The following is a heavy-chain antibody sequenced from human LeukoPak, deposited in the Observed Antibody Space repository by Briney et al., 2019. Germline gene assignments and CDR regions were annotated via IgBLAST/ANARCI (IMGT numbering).Heavy chain of an antibody. CDR3: ARRYCGSSSCSPLDY. D-gene: IGHD2-2*01. Sequence: GGSLRLSCAASGFAFSDYAMHWVRQAPGKGLEYVSAISSDGSSTYYANSVKGRFTISRDNSKSTLYLQMGSLRAEDMAVYYCARRYCGSSSCSPLDYWGQEALVTVSS. CDR2: ISSDGSST. J-gene: IGHJ4*02. V-gene: IGHV3-64*01. CDR1: GFAFSDYA.